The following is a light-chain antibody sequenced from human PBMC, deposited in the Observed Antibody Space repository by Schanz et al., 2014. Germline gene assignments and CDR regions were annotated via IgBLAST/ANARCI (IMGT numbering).Light chain of an antibody. J-gene: IGKJ4*01. V-gene: IGKV3-15*01. CDR2: DAS. CDR1: QSVNSN. CDR3: QHYGNWPLT. Sequence: EIVLTQSPGSLSLSPGEGATLSCRASQSVNSNWLAWYQQKPGQTPRLLISDASTRATGVPARFSGSGSGTEFSLTISSLQSEEFAVYYCQHYGNWPLTFGGGTKVEIK.